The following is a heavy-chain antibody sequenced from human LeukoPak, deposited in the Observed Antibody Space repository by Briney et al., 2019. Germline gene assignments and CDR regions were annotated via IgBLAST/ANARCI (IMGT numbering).Heavy chain of an antibody. CDR1: GFTFSSYG. CDR3: EVYCSSTSCPPFDY. CDR2: IRYDGSNK. D-gene: IGHD2-2*01. Sequence: GGSLRLSCAASGFTFSSYGMHWVRQAPGKGLEWVAFIRYDGSNKYYADSVKGRFTISRDNSKNTLYLQMNSLRAEDTAVYYCEVYCSSTSCPPFDYWGQGTLVTVSS. J-gene: IGHJ4*02. V-gene: IGHV3-30*02.